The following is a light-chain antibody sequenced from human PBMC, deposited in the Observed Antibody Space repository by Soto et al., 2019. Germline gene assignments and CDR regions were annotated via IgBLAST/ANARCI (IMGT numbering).Light chain of an antibody. J-gene: IGLJ2*01. CDR2: DVN. V-gene: IGLV2-11*01. CDR1: SSDVGGYHY. CDR3: CLFAGSYTFV. Sequence: QSVLTQPRSVSGSPGQSVTLSCTGTSSDVGGYHYVSWYQHHPGKAPKIIIYDVNKRPSGVPDRFSGSKSGNTASLTISGLQNEDEADYYCCLFAGSYTFVFGGGTKLTGL.